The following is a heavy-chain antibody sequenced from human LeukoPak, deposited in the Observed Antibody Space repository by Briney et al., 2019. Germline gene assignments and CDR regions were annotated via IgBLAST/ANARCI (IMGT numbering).Heavy chain of an antibody. CDR3: ARVGYQLLSFYYYYYMDV. J-gene: IGHJ6*03. CDR1: GYTFTSYD. Sequence: ASVKVSCKASGYTFTSYDINWVRQATGQGLEWMGWMNPNSGNTGYAQKFQGRVTMTRNTSISTAYMELSSLRSEDTAVYYCARVGYQLLSFYYYYYMDVWGKGTTVTISS. V-gene: IGHV1-8*01. CDR2: MNPNSGNT. D-gene: IGHD2-2*01.